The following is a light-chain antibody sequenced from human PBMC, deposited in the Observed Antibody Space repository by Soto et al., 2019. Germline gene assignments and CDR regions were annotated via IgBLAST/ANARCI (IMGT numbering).Light chain of an antibody. J-gene: IGKJ2*01. CDR2: KVS. CDR1: QGLVYKDGDTY. V-gene: IGKV2-30*01. CDR3: MQGTQWSYT. Sequence: DVVMTQSPLSLPVTVGQSASISCRSSQGLVYKDGDTYLNWFQQRPGPSPRRLIYKVSNRDSGVPDRFSGSGSGTDFTLKISRVEAEDVAVYYCMQGTQWSYTFGQGTKLEIK.